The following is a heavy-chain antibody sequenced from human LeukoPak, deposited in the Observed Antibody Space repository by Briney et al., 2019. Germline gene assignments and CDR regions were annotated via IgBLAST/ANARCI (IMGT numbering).Heavy chain of an antibody. CDR3: SIGSSYDY. D-gene: IGHD6-13*01. J-gene: IGHJ4*02. CDR2: ISYDGSNK. Sequence: PGGSLRLSCAASGFTFSSYGMHWVRQAPGKGLEWVAVISYDGSNKYYADSVKGRFTISRDNSKNTLCLQMNSLRAEDTAVYYCSIGSSYDYWGQGTLVTVSS. V-gene: IGHV3-30*03. CDR1: GFTFSSYG.